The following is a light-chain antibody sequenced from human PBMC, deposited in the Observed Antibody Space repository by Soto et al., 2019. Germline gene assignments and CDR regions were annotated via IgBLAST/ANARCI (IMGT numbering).Light chain of an antibody. CDR3: SSYAGSNNHVV. V-gene: IGLV2-8*01. CDR1: SSDVGGYNY. CDR2: EVS. Sequence: QSALTQPPSASGSPGQSVTISSTGTSSDVGGYNYVSWYQQHPGKAPKLMIYEVSERPSGVPDRFFGSKSGNTASLTVSGLQAEDEADYYCSSYAGSNNHVVFGGGTKLTVL. J-gene: IGLJ2*01.